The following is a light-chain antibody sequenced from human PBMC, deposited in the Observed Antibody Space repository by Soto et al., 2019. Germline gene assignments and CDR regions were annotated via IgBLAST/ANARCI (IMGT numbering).Light chain of an antibody. CDR2: DVS. Sequence: QSALTQPRSVSGSPGQSVTISCTGTSSDVGGYNYVSWYQHHPGKAPKLMIYDVSKRPSGVPDRFSGSKSGNTASLTISGLQAEDEADYYCCSYAGPYTLTFGGGTKLTVL. J-gene: IGLJ2*01. V-gene: IGLV2-11*01. CDR3: CSYAGPYTLT. CDR1: SSDVGGYNY.